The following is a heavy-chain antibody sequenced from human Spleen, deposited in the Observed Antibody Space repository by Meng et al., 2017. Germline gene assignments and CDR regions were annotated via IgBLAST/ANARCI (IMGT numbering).Heavy chain of an antibody. Sequence: GESPKISCAASGFTFSNAWMSLVRQAPGKGPEWVGRIKSKTDGGTTDYAAPVKGRFSNSRDDSKNTLYLQMNSLKTEDTAVYYCTTTPSGSYHNYYCYGMDVWGQGTTVTVSS. J-gene: IGHJ6*02. CDR3: TTTPSGSYHNYYCYGMDV. CDR2: IKSKTDGGTT. V-gene: IGHV3-15*01. D-gene: IGHD1-26*01. CDR1: GFTFSNAW.